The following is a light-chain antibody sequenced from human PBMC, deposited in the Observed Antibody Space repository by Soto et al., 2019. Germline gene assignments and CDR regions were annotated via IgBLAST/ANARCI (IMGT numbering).Light chain of an antibody. Sequence: QTVVTQEPSFSVSPGGTVTLTCGLTSGSVSTSYYPSWYQQTPGQAPRTLIYSTNTRSTGVPDRFSGSILGNTAALTITGAQADDECDSYCVLYMGSGISVFGGGTKLTVL. V-gene: IGLV8-61*01. CDR2: STN. CDR1: SGSVSTSYY. CDR3: VLYMGSGISV. J-gene: IGLJ2*01.